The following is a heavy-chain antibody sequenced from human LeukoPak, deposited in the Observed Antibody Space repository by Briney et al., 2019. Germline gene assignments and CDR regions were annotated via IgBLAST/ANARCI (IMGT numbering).Heavy chain of an antibody. J-gene: IGHJ4*02. CDR3: AREGGYYYDSSGYYLGNY. CDR1: GFTFSSYA. D-gene: IGHD3-22*01. V-gene: IGHV3-30-3*01. CDR2: ISYDGSNK. Sequence: GRSLRLSCAASGFTFSSYAMHWVRQAPGKGLEWVAVISYDGSNKYYADSVKGRFTISRDNSKNTLYLQMNSLRAEDTAVYYCAREGGYYYDSSGYYLGNYWGQGTLVTVSS.